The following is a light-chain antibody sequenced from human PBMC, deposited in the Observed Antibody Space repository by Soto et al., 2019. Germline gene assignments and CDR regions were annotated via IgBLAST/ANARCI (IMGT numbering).Light chain of an antibody. Sequence: QSALTQPASVSGSPGQSITISCTGTSSDVGGYNYVSWYQQYPGKAPKLMIYDVSYRPSGVSNRLSGSRSGNTASLTISGLQAADEADYXCSSYTSSSTLVFGTGTKVPVL. J-gene: IGLJ1*01. V-gene: IGLV2-14*01. CDR1: SSDVGGYNY. CDR2: DVS. CDR3: SSYTSSSTLV.